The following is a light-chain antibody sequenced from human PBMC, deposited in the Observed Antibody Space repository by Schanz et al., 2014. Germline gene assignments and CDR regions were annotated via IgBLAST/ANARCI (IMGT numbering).Light chain of an antibody. Sequence: DIVLTQSPGTLSLSPGERATLSCRASQSVSNNLAWYQQKPGQAPRLLISAASTRATAIPARFSGSGSGTDFTLTISRLEPEDFAVYYCQQYGTSPGTFGQGTKLEIK. CDR2: AAS. V-gene: IGKV3-20*01. CDR3: QQYGTSPGT. CDR1: QSVSNN. J-gene: IGKJ2*01.